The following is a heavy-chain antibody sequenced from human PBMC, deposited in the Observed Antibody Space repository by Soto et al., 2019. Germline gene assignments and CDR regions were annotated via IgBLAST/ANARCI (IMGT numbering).Heavy chain of an antibody. V-gene: IGHV4-31*03. Sequence: QVQLQESGPGLVKPSQTLSLTCTVSGGSISSGGYYWSWIRQHPGKGLEWIGYIYYSGSTYYNPSLKIRVTISVDTSKNQFSLKLSSVTAADTAVYYCARWWGIVATIKAKEYNWFDPWGQGTLVTVSS. CDR2: IYYSGST. CDR3: ARWWGIVATIKAKEYNWFDP. D-gene: IGHD5-12*01. J-gene: IGHJ5*02. CDR1: GGSISSGGYY.